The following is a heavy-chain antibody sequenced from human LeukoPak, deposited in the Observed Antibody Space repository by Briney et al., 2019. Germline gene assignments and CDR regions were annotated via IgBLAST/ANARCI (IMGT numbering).Heavy chain of an antibody. CDR1: GYTFTSYG. J-gene: IGHJ6*04. D-gene: IGHD2-2*01. V-gene: IGHV1-18*01. CDR3: ARGGDIVVVPANGGLDV. Sequence: ASVKVSCKASGYTFTSYGISWVRQAPGQGVEWMGWISAYNGNTNYAQKLQGRVTMTTDTSTSTAYMELRSLRSDDTAVYYCARGGDIVVVPANGGLDVWGKGTTVTVSS. CDR2: ISAYNGNT.